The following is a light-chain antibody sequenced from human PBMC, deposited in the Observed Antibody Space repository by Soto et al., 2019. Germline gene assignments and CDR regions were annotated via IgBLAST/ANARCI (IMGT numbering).Light chain of an antibody. J-gene: IGLJ2*01. CDR2: SNN. Sequence: QPVLTQSPSASGTPGQRVTISCSGSSSNIGSNTVNWYQQLPGTAPKLLIYSNNQRPSGVPDRFSGSKSGTSASLAISGLQSEDEADYYCAAWDDSLNDVVFGGGTKLTVL. CDR3: AAWDDSLNDVV. V-gene: IGLV1-44*01. CDR1: SSNIGSNT.